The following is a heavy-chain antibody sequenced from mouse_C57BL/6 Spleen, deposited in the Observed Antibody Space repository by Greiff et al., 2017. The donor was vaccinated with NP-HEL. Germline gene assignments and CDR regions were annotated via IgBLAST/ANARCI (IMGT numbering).Heavy chain of an antibody. D-gene: IGHD1-1*01. J-gene: IGHJ4*01. CDR3: ARRGTYYGSSGAMDY. Sequence: QVHVKQSGAELVRPGTSVKVSCKASGYAFTNYLIEWVKQRPGQGLEWIGVINPGSGGTNYNEKFKGKATLTADKSSSTAYMQLSSLTSEDSAVYFCARRGTYYGSSGAMDYWGQGTSVTVSS. CDR1: GYAFTNYL. CDR2: INPGSGGT. V-gene: IGHV1-54*01.